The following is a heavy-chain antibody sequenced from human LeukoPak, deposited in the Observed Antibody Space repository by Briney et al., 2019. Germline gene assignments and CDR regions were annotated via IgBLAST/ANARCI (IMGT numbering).Heavy chain of an antibody. V-gene: IGHV3-21*01. CDR3: ARDDGDYSALYYGMDV. J-gene: IGHJ6*02. D-gene: IGHD4-17*01. CDR1: GFTFSSYS. CDR2: ISSSSSYI. Sequence: GGSLRLSCAASGFTFSSYSMNWVRQAPGKGLEWVSSISSSSSYIYYADSVKGRFTISRDNAKNSLYLQMNSLRAEDTAVYYCARDDGDYSALYYGMDVWGQGTTVTDSS.